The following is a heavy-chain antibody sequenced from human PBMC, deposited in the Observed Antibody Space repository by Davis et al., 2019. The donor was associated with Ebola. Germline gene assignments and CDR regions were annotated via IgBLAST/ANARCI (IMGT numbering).Heavy chain of an antibody. D-gene: IGHD3-10*01. CDR2: IFPGDSDT. J-gene: IGHJ4*02. Sequence: GESLKISCQGVGFTFTNYWIGWVRQMSGKGLEWMGIIFPGDSDTTYSPSFQGQVTMSPDKSTNSAFLQRNNLRASDTAMYYCATTRISVLGGVIVPSSFDFWGQGTLVTVSS. CDR3: ATTRISVLGGVIVPSSFDF. CDR1: GFTFTNYW. V-gene: IGHV5-51*01.